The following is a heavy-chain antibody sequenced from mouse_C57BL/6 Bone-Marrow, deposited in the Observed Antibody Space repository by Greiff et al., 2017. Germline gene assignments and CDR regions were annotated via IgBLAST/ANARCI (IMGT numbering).Heavy chain of an antibody. D-gene: IGHD3-3*01. CDR3: ARGRLGLFDY. CDR1: GYSFTDYN. CDR2: INPNYGTT. V-gene: IGHV1-39*01. Sequence: VHVKQSGPELVKPGASVKISCKASGYSFTDYNMNWVKQSNGKSLEWIGVINPNYGTTSYNQKFKGKATLTVDQSSSTAYMQLNSLTTEDSAVYYCARGRLGLFDYWGQGTTLTVSS. J-gene: IGHJ2*01.